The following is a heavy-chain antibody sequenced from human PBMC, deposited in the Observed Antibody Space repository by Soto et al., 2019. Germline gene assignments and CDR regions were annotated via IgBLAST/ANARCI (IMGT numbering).Heavy chain of an antibody. CDR1: GFTFSDYA. CDR3: VKGWRQWLVTYVFTY. CDR2: VSHDGRNT. D-gene: IGHD6-19*01. V-gene: IGHV3-30*18. Sequence: GGSLRLSCAASGFTFSDYAMHWVRQAPGKGLEWVAVVSHDGRNTHYADSVKGRFTISRDSSKNTVSLEMTSLRAEDTAVYYCVKGWRQWLVTYVFTYSGQGALVIVSS. J-gene: IGHJ4*02.